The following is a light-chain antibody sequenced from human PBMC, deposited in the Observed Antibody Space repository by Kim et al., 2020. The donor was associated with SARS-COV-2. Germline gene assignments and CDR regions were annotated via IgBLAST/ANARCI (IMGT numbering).Light chain of an antibody. CDR2: KDS. V-gene: IGLV3-25*03. CDR3: QSADSSGTYWV. Sequence: SYELTQPPSVSVSPGQTARITCSGDALPKQYAYWYQQKPGQAPVLVIYKDSERPSGIPERFSGSSSGTTVTLTISGVQAEDEAEYYCQSADSSGTYWVF. J-gene: IGLJ3*02. CDR1: ALPKQY.